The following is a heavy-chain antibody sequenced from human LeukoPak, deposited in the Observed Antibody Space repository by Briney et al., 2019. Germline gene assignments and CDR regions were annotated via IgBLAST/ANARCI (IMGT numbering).Heavy chain of an antibody. CDR1: GGSISSYY. J-gene: IGHJ6*03. CDR2: IYYSGST. V-gene: IGHV4-59*08. CDR3: ARVRAAMASLASYFYYMDV. D-gene: IGHD5-18*01. Sequence: NPSETLSLTCTVSGGSISSYYWSWIRQPPGKGLEWIGYIYYSGSTNYNPSLKSRVTISVDTSKNQFSLKLSSVTAADTAVYYCARVRAAMASLASYFYYMDVWGKGTTVTVSS.